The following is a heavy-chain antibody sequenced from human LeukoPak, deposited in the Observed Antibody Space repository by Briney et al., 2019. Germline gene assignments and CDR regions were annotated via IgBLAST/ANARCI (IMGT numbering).Heavy chain of an antibody. CDR2: ISAYNGNT. V-gene: IGHV1-18*01. CDR1: GYTFTSYG. D-gene: IGHD3-3*01. CDR3: ARVGYDFWSGYPQRFDP. Sequence: ASVKVSCKASGYTFTSYGISWVRQAPGQGLEWMGWISAYNGNTNYAQKLRGRVTMTTDTSTSTAYMELRSLRSDDTAVYYCARVGYDFWSGYPQRFDPWGQGTLVTVSS. J-gene: IGHJ5*02.